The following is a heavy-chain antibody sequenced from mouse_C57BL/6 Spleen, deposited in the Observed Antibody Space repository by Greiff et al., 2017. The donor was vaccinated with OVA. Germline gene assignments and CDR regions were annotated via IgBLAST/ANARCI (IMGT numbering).Heavy chain of an antibody. D-gene: IGHD2-4*01. Sequence: QVHVKQPGAELVKPGASVKLSCKASGYTFTSYWMQWVKQRPGQGLEWIGEIDPSDSYTNYNQKFKGKATLTVDTSSSTAYMQLSSLTSEDSAVNYCAGYDYDNYFDYWGQGTTLTVSS. CDR2: IDPSDSYT. V-gene: IGHV1-50*01. CDR1: GYTFTSYW. CDR3: AGYDYDNYFDY. J-gene: IGHJ2*01.